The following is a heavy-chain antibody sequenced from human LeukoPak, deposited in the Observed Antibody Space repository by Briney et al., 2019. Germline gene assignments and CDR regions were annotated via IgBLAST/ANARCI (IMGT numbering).Heavy chain of an antibody. D-gene: IGHD5-24*01. CDR2: ISGSGRST. Sequence: GGSLRLSCVASGFTFSSYGVSWVRQATGKGLEWVSVISGSGRSTDYADSVKGRFTISRDNSKDTVYLQMNSLRAEDAAVYYCAKDIRAQLWRTYYYGMDVWGQGTTVTVPS. J-gene: IGHJ6*02. CDR1: GFTFSSYG. V-gene: IGHV3-23*01. CDR3: AKDIRAQLWRTYYYGMDV.